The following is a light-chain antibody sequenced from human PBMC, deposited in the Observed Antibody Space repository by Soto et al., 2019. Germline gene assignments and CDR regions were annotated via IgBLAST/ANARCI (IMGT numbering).Light chain of an antibody. CDR3: QSYDTSLSGVV. J-gene: IGLJ2*01. CDR1: SSNIGAGYD. V-gene: IGLV1-40*01. Sequence: QSVLTQPPSVSGAPGQRVTISCTGSSSNIGAGYDVHWYQQLPGTAPKLLIYGNSNRPSGVPDRFSGSKSATSASLAITGLQAEDEADYYCQSYDTSLSGVVFGGGTKPTVL. CDR2: GNS.